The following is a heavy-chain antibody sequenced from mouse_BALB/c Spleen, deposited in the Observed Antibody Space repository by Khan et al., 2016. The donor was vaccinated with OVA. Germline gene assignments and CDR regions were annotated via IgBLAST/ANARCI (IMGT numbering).Heavy chain of an antibody. Sequence: VQLQQSGPELMKPGTSVKISCKASGYSFTTYYIHWVMQSHETSLEWIGYIDPFSGGTTYNQKFKGKATLTVDKSSSTAYIHLSNLTSEDSAVYYCTRHGYVAWFTYWGQGTLVTVPA. D-gene: IGHD2-2*01. CDR3: TRHGYVAWFTY. J-gene: IGHJ3*01. CDR1: GYSFTTYY. CDR2: IDPFSGGT. V-gene: IGHV1S135*01.